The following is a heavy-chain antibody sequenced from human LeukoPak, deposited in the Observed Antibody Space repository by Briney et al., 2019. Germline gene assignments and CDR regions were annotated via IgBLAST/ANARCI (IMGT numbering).Heavy chain of an antibody. Sequence: QAGGSLRLSCAASGFTFSSYWMSGVRQAPGKGLEWVANIKQGGSEKYYVDSVKGRFTISRDNAKNSLYLQMNSLRAEDTAVYYCARDKSYGDSSDYWGQGTLVTVSS. D-gene: IGHD4-17*01. V-gene: IGHV3-7*01. CDR2: IKQGGSEK. J-gene: IGHJ4*02. CDR3: ARDKSYGDSSDY. CDR1: GFTFSSYW.